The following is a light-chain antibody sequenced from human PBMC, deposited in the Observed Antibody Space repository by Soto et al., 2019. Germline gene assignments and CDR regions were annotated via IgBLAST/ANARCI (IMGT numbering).Light chain of an antibody. CDR2: EVS. CDR1: SSDVGGYNY. CDR3: SSYTSSSTLDWV. J-gene: IGLJ3*02. Sequence: QSALTQPASVSGSPGQSITISCTGTSSDVGGYNYVSWYQQHPGKAPKLMIYEVSNRPSGVSNRFSGSKSGNTASLTISGLRAEDEADYYCSSYTSSSTLDWVFGGGTQLNVL. V-gene: IGLV2-14*01.